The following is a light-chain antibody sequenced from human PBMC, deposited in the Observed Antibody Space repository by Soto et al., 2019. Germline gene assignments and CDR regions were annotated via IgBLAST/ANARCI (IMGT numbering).Light chain of an antibody. J-gene: IGKJ5*01. CDR3: QQYTSYYT. V-gene: IGKV1-5*01. CDR1: QSINRW. Sequence: DIQMTQSPPTLPASVGDRVTITCRASQSINRWLAWYQQKPGKAPKLLIYDVSTLQSGVPSRFSGSGSGTDFTLTISGLQPDDFATYYCQQYTSYYTFGQGTRLEI. CDR2: DVS.